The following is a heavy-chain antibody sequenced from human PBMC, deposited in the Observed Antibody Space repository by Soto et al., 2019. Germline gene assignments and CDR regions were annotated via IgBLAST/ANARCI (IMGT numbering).Heavy chain of an antibody. CDR2: ISYSRTT. V-gene: IGHV4-39*01. CDR3: ARRGSLINWFDP. CDR1: GGSISSSGYN. Sequence: QLQLQESGPGLVKPSETLSLTCTVSGGSISSSGYNWGWIRQPPGKGPEWIGTISYSRTTYYNPSLTSRVTISVDTSKNQLSRKLSSVTAADTAVYYCARRGSLINWFDPWGQGTLVTVSS. D-gene: IGHD3-16*01. J-gene: IGHJ5*02.